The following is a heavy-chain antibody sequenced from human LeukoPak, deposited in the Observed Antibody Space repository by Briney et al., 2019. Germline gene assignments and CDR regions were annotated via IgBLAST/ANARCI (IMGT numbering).Heavy chain of an antibody. CDR3: AREIPGRIAADC. D-gene: IGHD2-15*01. CDR1: GFTFIDYS. J-gene: IGHJ4*02. V-gene: IGHV3-48*01. CDR2: IGGRGDGI. Sequence: GGSLRLSCAASGFTFIDYSMNWVRKAPGKGLEWISYIGGRGDGISYADSVKGRFTVSRDNAKNSLFLQMNRLRGEDTAIYFCAREIPGRIAADCWGQGTLVTVSS.